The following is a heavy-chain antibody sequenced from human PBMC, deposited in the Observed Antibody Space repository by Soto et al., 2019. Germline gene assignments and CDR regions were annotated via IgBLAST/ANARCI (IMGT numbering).Heavy chain of an antibody. Sequence: PGGSLRLSCAFSGFIFGNYMMTWVRQAPGRGLEWVSTIRDSGESTYYADSVKGRFTISRDNSKNTLYLQMNSLRAEDTAVYYCAKDLGVVVPARIDYWGQGTLVTVSS. V-gene: IGHV3-23*01. D-gene: IGHD2-2*01. CDR1: GFIFGNYM. J-gene: IGHJ4*02. CDR2: IRDSGEST. CDR3: AKDLGVVVPARIDY.